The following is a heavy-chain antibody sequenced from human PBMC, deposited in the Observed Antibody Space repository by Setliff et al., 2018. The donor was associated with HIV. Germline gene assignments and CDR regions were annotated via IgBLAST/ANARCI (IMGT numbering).Heavy chain of an antibody. CDR2: MHTSGNT. Sequence: PSETLSLTCTSSGDSISGYYWSWNRQPAGKGLEWIGRMHTSGNTNYNPSLKSRVTMSVDTSKNQFSLRLSSVTAADTAVYYCARDQKGYSYGYFDSWGQGTLGTSPQ. D-gene: IGHD5-18*01. J-gene: IGHJ4*02. CDR1: GDSISGYY. CDR3: ARDQKGYSYGYFDS. V-gene: IGHV4-4*07.